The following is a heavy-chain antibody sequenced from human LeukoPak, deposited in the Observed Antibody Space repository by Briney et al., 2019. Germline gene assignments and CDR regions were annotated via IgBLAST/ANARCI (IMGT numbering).Heavy chain of an antibody. CDR3: ARATGSGSYYPRAYFDY. CDR1: GFTFSSYW. CDR2: IKQDGSEK. D-gene: IGHD3-10*01. Sequence: GGSLRLSCAASGFTFSSYWMSWVRQAPGKGLEWVANIKQDGSEKYYVDSVKGRFTISRDNAKNSLYPQMNSLRAEDTAVYYCARATGSGSYYPRAYFDYWGQGTLVTVSS. J-gene: IGHJ4*02. V-gene: IGHV3-7*01.